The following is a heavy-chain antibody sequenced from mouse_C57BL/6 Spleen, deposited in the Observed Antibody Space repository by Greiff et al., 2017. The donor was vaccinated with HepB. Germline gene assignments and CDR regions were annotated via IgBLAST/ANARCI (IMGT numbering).Heavy chain of an antibody. CDR2: ISSGSSTI. CDR1: GFTFSDYG. CDR3: ARDYYGPFDY. D-gene: IGHD1-2*01. Sequence: EVKLVESGGGLVKPGGSLKLSCAASGFTFSDYGMHWVRQAPEKGLEWVAYISSGSSTIYYADTVKGRFTISRDNAKNTLFLQMTSLRSEDTAMYYCARDYYGPFDYWGQGTTLTVSS. J-gene: IGHJ2*01. V-gene: IGHV5-17*01.